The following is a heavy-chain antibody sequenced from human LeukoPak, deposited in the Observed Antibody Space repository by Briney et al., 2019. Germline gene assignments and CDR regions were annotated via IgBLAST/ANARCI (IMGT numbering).Heavy chain of an antibody. Sequence: GGSLRLSCAASGFIFSSYSMNWVRQAPGKGLEWVSSISSSSSDIYHADSVKGRFTISRDNAKNTLYLQMNSLRAEDTAVYYCAKDHIRKSIMSPESGRFDFWGQGSLVTVSS. CDR3: AKDHIRKSIMSPESGRFDF. CDR1: GFIFSSYS. CDR2: ISSSSSDI. J-gene: IGHJ4*02. D-gene: IGHD3-16*01. V-gene: IGHV3-21*01.